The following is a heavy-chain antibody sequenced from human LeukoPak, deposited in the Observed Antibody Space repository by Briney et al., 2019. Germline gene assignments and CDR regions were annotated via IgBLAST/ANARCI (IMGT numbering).Heavy chain of an antibody. CDR3: ARDAIDAFDI. CDR1: GGTFSSYA. V-gene: IGHV1-69*04. J-gene: IGHJ3*02. Sequence: SVKVSCEASGGTFSSYAISWVRQAPGQGLEWMGRIIPIFGIANYAQKFQGRVTITADKSTSTAYMELSSLRSEDTAVYYCARDAIDAFDIWGQGTMVTVSS. CDR2: IIPIFGIA.